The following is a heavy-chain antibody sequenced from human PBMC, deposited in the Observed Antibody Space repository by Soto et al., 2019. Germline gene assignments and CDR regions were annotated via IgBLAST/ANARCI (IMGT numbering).Heavy chain of an antibody. CDR2: ISANGGSI. D-gene: IGHD2-15*01. CDR1: GFTFRSHA. Sequence: EVQLVESGGDLVQPGGSLRLSCAASGFTFRSHAMSWVRHAPGKGLEWVSAISANGGSIYYADSVEGRFTISRDNPQNMLFVDENGLRADETAIYYCAKGGAYCGGGSCNDYPGADWGQGTLVTVSS. CDR3: AKGGAYCGGGSCNDYPGAD. J-gene: IGHJ4*02. V-gene: IGHV3-23*04.